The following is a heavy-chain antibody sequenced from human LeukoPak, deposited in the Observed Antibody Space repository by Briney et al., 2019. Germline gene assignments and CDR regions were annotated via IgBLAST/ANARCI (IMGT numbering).Heavy chain of an antibody. Sequence: SETLSLPCTVSGGSISSGDYYWSWIRQPPGKGLEWIGYIYYSGSTYYNPSLKSRVTISVDTSKNQFSLKLSSVTAADTAVYYCARVVDCSSTSCYPSYNWFDPWGQGTLVTVSS. CDR1: GGSISSGDYY. D-gene: IGHD2-2*01. CDR2: IYYSGST. V-gene: IGHV4-30-4*08. CDR3: ARVVDCSSTSCYPSYNWFDP. J-gene: IGHJ5*02.